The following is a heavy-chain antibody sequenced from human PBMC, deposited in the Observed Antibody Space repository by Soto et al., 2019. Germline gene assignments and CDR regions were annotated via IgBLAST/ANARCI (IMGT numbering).Heavy chain of an antibody. Sequence: GGSLRLSCAASGFTFSDYYMSWIRQAPGKGLEYVSYISSNRGYTYYADSVKGRFTISRDNSKNTLYLQMNSLRAEDTAVYYCVYLGISAAFFQHWGQGTLVTVSS. J-gene: IGHJ1*01. CDR3: VYLGISAAFFQH. CDR1: GFTFSDYY. CDR2: ISSNRGYT. V-gene: IGHV3-11*06. D-gene: IGHD6-13*01.